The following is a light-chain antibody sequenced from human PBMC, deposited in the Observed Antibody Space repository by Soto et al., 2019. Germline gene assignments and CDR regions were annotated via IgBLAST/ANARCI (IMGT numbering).Light chain of an antibody. V-gene: IGKV4-1*01. Sequence: DIVVTQSPDSLAVSLGERATINCKSSQSVLYSSNNKNYLAWYQQKPGQPPKLLIYWSSTRESGVPDRFSGSGSWTNFPFTLNSLEGVNGGGLFWQQLLKCPPKFGQGTKLEIK. J-gene: IGKJ2*01. CDR2: WSS. CDR1: QSVLYSSNNKNY. CDR3: QQLLKCPPK.